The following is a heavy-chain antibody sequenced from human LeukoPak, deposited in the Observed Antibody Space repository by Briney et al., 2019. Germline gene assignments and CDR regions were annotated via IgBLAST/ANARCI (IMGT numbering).Heavy chain of an antibody. J-gene: IGHJ3*02. CDR2: INHSGST. CDR1: GGSFSGYY. D-gene: IGHD3-9*01. CDR3: ARGVVLRYFDWLSTRHDAFDI. Sequence: SETLSLTCAVYGGSFSGYYWSWIRQPPGQGLEWIGEINHSGSTNYNPSLKSRVTISVDTSKNQFSLKLSSVTAADTAVYYCARGVVLRYFDWLSTRHDAFDIWGQGTMVTVSS. V-gene: IGHV4-34*01.